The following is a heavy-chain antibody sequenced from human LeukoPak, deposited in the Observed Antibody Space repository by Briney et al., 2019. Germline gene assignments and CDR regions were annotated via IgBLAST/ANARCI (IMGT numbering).Heavy chain of an antibody. CDR2: IIPIFGTA. CDR3: ARVLVNIAVAGTWGDAFDI. J-gene: IGHJ3*02. Sequence: ASVKVSCKASGGTFSSYAISWVRQAPGQGLEWMGGIIPIFGTANYTQKFQGRVTITTDESTSTAYMELSSLRSEDTAVYYCARVLVNIAVAGTWGDAFDIWGQGTMVTVSS. V-gene: IGHV1-69*05. CDR1: GGTFSSYA. D-gene: IGHD6-19*01.